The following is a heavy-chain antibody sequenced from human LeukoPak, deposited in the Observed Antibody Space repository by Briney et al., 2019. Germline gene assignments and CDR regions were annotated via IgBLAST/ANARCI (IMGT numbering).Heavy chain of an antibody. D-gene: IGHD3-3*01. J-gene: IGHJ4*02. CDR1: GFTFTNAW. Sequence: SGGSLRLSCAASGFTFTNAWMSWVRQAPGKGLEWVGRIKSKTGGGATDYAAPVKGRFTISRDDSKNTLYLQMNSLKTEDTAVYFCTTGAPDALRFLEWLLSLDYWGQGTLVTVSS. CDR2: IKSKTGGGAT. CDR3: TTGAPDALRFLEWLLSLDY. V-gene: IGHV3-15*01.